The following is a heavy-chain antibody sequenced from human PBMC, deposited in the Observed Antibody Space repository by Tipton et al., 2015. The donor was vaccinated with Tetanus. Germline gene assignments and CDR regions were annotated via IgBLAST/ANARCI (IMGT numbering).Heavy chain of an antibody. CDR1: GFTFSSYA. J-gene: IGHJ3*02. D-gene: IGHD3-22*01. CDR3: AKDGRGYYYDSSEGAFDT. Sequence: SLRLSCAASGFTFSSYAMSWVRQAPGKGLEWVSAISGSGGSTYYADSVKGRFTISRDNSKNTLYLQMNSLRAEDTAVYYCAKDGRGYYYDSSEGAFDTWGQGTMVTVSS. CDR2: ISGSGGST. V-gene: IGHV3-23*01.